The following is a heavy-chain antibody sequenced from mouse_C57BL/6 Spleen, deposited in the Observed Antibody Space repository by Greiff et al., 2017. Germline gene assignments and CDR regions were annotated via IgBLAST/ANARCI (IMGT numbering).Heavy chain of an antibody. D-gene: IGHD2-4*01. J-gene: IGHJ2*01. CDR3: ARYDYDFDY. CDR2: IFPGSGST. V-gene: IGHV1-75*01. Sequence: VKLQQSGPELVKPGASVKISCKASGYTFTDYYINWVKQRPGQGLEWIGWIFPGSGSTYYNEKFKGKATFTVDKSSSTAYMWLSSLTSEDSAVYFCARYDYDFDYWGQGTTLTVSS. CDR1: GYTFTDYY.